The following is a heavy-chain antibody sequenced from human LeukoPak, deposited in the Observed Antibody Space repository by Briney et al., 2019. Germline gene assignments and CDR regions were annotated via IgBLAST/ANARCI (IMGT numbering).Heavy chain of an antibody. D-gene: IGHD6-13*01. Sequence: GGSLRLSCAASGFTFSSYGMSWVRQAPGKGLEWVSAISGSGGSTYYADSVKGRFTISRDNSKNTLYLQMNSLRAEDTAVYYCAKGYSSSWYADAFDIWGQGTMVTVSS. CDR3: AKGYSSSWYADAFDI. CDR1: GFTFSSYG. CDR2: ISGSGGST. V-gene: IGHV3-23*01. J-gene: IGHJ3*02.